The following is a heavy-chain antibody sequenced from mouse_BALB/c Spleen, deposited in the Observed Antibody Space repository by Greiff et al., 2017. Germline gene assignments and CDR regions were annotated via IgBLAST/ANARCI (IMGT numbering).Heavy chain of an antibody. CDR1: GFTFTDYY. D-gene: IGHD2-3*01. CDR3: ARDGYYEGFAY. J-gene: IGHJ3*01. Sequence: EVKLVESGGGLVQPGGSLRLSCATSGFTFTDYYMSWVRQPPGKALEWLGFIRNKANGYTTEYSASVKGRFTISRDNSKSILYLQMNTLRAEDSATYYCARDGYYEGFAYWGQGTLVTVSA. V-gene: IGHV7-3*02. CDR2: IRNKANGYTT.